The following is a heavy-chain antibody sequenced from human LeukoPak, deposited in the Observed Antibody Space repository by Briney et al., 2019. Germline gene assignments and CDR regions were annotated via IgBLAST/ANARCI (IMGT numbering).Heavy chain of an antibody. Sequence: PSETLSLTCTVSGGSISSGGYYWSWIRQHPGKGLEWIGYIYYSGSTYYNLSLKSRVTISVDTSKNQFSLKLSSVTAADTAVYYCARGVGYSYRSFDYWGQGTLVTVSS. CDR2: IYYSGST. CDR1: GGSISSGGYY. CDR3: ARGVGYSYRSFDY. D-gene: IGHD5-18*01. J-gene: IGHJ4*02. V-gene: IGHV4-31*03.